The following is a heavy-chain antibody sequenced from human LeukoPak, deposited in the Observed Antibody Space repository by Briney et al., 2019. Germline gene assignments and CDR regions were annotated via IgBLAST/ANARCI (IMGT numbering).Heavy chain of an antibody. D-gene: IGHD2-2*01. Sequence: GGSLRLSCAASGFTLSSYSMNWVRQAPGKGLEWVSSISSSSSYIYYADSVKGRFTISRDNAKNSLYLQMNSLRAEDTAVYYCARNLRKDIVVVPEFDLWGRGTLVTVSS. CDR2: ISSSSSYI. CDR3: ARNLRKDIVVVPEFDL. J-gene: IGHJ2*01. CDR1: GFTLSSYS. V-gene: IGHV3-21*01.